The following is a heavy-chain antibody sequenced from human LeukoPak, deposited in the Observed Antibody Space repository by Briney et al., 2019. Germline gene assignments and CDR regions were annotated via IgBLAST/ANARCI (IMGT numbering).Heavy chain of an antibody. CDR3: ARRYCSGGSCYSVDY. Sequence: PGGSLRLSCVASGFTFSRYWMSWVRQAPGKVLEWVANINKDGGAKYYLDSVKGRFTISRDNAMNSLYLQMNSLRAEDTAVYYCARRYCSGGSCYSVDYWGQGTLVTVSS. CDR2: INKDGGAK. CDR1: GFTFSRYW. J-gene: IGHJ4*02. D-gene: IGHD2-15*01. V-gene: IGHV3-7*01.